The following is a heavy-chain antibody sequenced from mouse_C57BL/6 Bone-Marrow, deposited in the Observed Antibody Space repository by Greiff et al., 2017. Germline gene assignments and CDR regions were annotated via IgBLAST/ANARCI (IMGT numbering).Heavy chain of an antibody. Sequence: QVHVKQPGAELVKPGASVKLSCKASGYTFTSYWMQWVKQRPGQGLEWIGEIDPSDSYTNYNQKFKGKATLTVDTSSSTAYMQRSSLTSEDSAVYYCAREGAWTTVVFDYWGQGTTLTVSS. J-gene: IGHJ2*01. D-gene: IGHD1-1*01. CDR1: GYTFTSYW. CDR2: IDPSDSYT. CDR3: AREGAWTTVVFDY. V-gene: IGHV1-50*01.